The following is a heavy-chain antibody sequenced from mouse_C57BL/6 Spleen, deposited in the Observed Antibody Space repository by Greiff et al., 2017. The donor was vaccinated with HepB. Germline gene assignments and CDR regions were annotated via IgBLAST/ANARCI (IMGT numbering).Heavy chain of an antibody. CDR3: AREGGITTVVPFAY. V-gene: IGHV1-22*01. CDR2: INPNNGGT. D-gene: IGHD1-1*01. Sequence: EVQLQQSGPELVKPGASVKMSCKASGYTFTDYNMHWVKQSHGKSLEWIGYINPNNGGTSYNQKFKGKATLTVNKSSSTAYMKLRSLTSEDSAVYYCAREGGITTVVPFAYWGQGTLVTVSA. CDR1: GYTFTDYN. J-gene: IGHJ3*01.